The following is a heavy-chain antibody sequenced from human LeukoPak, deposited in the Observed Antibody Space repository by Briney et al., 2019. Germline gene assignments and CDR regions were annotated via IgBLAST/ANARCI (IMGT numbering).Heavy chain of an antibody. CDR2: INPSGGST. CDR1: GYTFTSYY. J-gene: IGHJ6*02. CDR3: ARAQGKYGMDV. V-gene: IGHV1-46*01. Sequence: ASVKVSCKASGYTFTSYYMHWVRQAPGQGLEWMGIINPSGGSTSHAQKFQGRVTMTRDTSTSTVYMELSSLRSEDTAVYYCARAQGKYGMDVWGQGTTVTVSS.